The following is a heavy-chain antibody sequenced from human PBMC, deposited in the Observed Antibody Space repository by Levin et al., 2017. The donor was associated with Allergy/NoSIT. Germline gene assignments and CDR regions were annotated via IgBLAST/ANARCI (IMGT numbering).Heavy chain of an antibody. J-gene: IGHJ2*01. Sequence: VGSLRLSCAASGFTFSSYTMHWVRQAPGKGLEYVSAISGNGGSTYYANSVKGRFTISRDNSKNTLYLQMGSLRAEDMAVYYCARGGVLWFGAPTLGGYFDLWGRGTLVTVSS. D-gene: IGHD3-10*01. CDR2: ISGNGGST. CDR3: ARGGVLWFGAPTLGGYFDL. V-gene: IGHV3-64*01. CDR1: GFTFSSYT.